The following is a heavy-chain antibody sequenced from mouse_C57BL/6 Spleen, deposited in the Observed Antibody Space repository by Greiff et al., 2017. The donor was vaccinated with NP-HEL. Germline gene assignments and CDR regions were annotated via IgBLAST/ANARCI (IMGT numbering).Heavy chain of an antibody. V-gene: IGHV5-4*01. CDR1: GFTFSSYA. Sequence: EVQLVESGGGLVKPGGSLKLSCAASGFTFSSYAMSWVRQTPEKRLEWVATISDGGSYTYYPDNVKGRFTISRDNAKNNLYLQMSHLKSEDTAMYYCARYYYGSSYGFAYWGQGTLVTVSA. CDR3: ARYYYGSSYGFAY. CDR2: ISDGGSYT. J-gene: IGHJ3*01. D-gene: IGHD1-1*01.